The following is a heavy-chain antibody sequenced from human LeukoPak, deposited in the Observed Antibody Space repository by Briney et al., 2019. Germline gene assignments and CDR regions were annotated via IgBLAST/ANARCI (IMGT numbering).Heavy chain of an antibody. CDR3: AKDPPYCGGDCQPDY. V-gene: IGHV3-30*18. Sequence: GGSLRLSCAASGFTFSSYGMHWVRQAPGKGLEWVAVISYDGSNKYYADSVKGRFTISRDNSKNTLYLQMNSLRAEDTAVYYCAKDPPYCGGDCQPDYWGQGTLVTVSS. CDR2: ISYDGSNK. J-gene: IGHJ4*02. D-gene: IGHD2-21*02. CDR1: GFTFSSYG.